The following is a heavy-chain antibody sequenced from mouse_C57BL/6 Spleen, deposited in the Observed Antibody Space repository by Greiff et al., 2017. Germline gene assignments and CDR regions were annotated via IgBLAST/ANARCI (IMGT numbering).Heavy chain of an antibody. CDR1: GYTFTDYE. D-gene: IGHD1-1*01. J-gene: IGHJ1*03. Sequence: VQLQQSGAELVRPGASVTLSCKASGYTFTDYEMHWVKQTPVHGLEWIGAIDPATGGTAYNQKFKGKAILTADKSSSTAYMELRSLTSEDSAVYYWTRGTTVVATDYFDVWGTGTTVTVSS. V-gene: IGHV1-15*01. CDR2: IDPATGGT. CDR3: TRGTTVVATDYFDV.